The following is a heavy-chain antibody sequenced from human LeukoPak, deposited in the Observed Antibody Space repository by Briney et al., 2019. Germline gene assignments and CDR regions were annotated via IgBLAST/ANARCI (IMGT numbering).Heavy chain of an antibody. D-gene: IGHD1-1*01. CDR2: INPNSGGT. V-gene: IGHV1-2*04. J-gene: IGHJ4*02. Sequence: ASVKVSCKASGYIFTSYAMHWVRQAPGQGLEWMGWINPNSGGTNYAQKFQGWVTMTRDTSISTAYMELSRLRSDDTAVYYCARELESGNFDYWGQGTLVTVSS. CDR1: GYIFTSYA. CDR3: ARELESGNFDY.